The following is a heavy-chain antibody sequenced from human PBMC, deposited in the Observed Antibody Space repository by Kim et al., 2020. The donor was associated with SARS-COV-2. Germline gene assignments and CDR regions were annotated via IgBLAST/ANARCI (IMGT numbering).Heavy chain of an antibody. CDR2: INHSGST. J-gene: IGHJ6*02. V-gene: IGHV4-34*01. CDR1: GGSFSGYY. Sequence: SETLPLTCAVYGGSFSGYYWSWIRQPPGKGLEWIGEINHSGSTNYNPSLKSRVTISVDTSKNQFSLKLSSVTAADTAVYYCARGVSGTTVVTLGLGYYYYYGMDVWGQGTTVTVSS. D-gene: IGHD4-17*01. CDR3: ARGVSGTTVVTLGLGYYYYYGMDV.